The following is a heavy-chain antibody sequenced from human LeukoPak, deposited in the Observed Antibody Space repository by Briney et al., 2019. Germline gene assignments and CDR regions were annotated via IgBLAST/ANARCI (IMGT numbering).Heavy chain of an antibody. J-gene: IGHJ6*03. CDR2: ISGSGGST. CDR1: GFTFSNYG. V-gene: IGHV3-23*01. CDR3: ARVLATMVRGVILFREYYYYYMDV. D-gene: IGHD3-10*01. Sequence: GGSLRLSCAASGFTFSNYGMSWVRQAPGKGLEWISAISGSGGSTYYADSVKGRFTISRDNSKNTLYLQMNSLRAEDTAVYYCARVLATMVRGVILFREYYYYYMDVWGKGTTVTISS.